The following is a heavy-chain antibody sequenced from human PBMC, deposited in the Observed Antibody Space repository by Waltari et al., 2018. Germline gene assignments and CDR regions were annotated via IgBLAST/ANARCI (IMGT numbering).Heavy chain of an antibody. CDR3: ARVGLRRYFDY. V-gene: IGHV1-46*01. J-gene: IGHJ4*02. CDR1: GYTFTSYY. CDR2: INPSGGST. Sequence: QVQLVQSGAEVKKPGGSVKVSCKASGYTFTSYYMHWVRQAPGQGLEWMGIINPSGGSTSYAQKFQGRVTMTRDTSTSTVYMELSSLRSEDTAVYYCARVGLRRYFDYWGQGTLVTVSS. D-gene: IGHD5-12*01.